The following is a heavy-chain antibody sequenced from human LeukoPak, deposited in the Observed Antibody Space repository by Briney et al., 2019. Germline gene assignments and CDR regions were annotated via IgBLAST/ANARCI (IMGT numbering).Heavy chain of an antibody. Sequence: GGSLRLSCAASGFTFSSYAMSWVRQAPGKGLEWVSTISAGGGTTYYADSVKGRFTISRDSSKITLYLQMNSLRAEDSAVYFCAKEHPSKIVVTGKELDYYFDYWGQGTPVTVSS. V-gene: IGHV3-23*01. CDR1: GFTFSSYA. D-gene: IGHD6-19*01. J-gene: IGHJ4*02. CDR2: ISAGGGTT. CDR3: AKEHPSKIVVTGKELDYYFDY.